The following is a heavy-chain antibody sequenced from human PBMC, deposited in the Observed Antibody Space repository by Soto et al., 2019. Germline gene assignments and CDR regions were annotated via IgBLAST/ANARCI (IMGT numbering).Heavy chain of an antibody. CDR1: GFTFNNYG. D-gene: IGHD3-9*01. CDR3: AKNVLRYFDWLSPPDY. J-gene: IGHJ4*02. CDR2: ISFDGRNT. V-gene: IGHV3-30*18. Sequence: GGSLRLSCAASGFTFNNYGMHWVRQAPGKGLEWVIVISFDGRNTYYADSVKGRFTISRDNSKNTLHLQMNSLRAEDTVVYYCAKNVLRYFDWLSPPDYWGQGTLVTVSS.